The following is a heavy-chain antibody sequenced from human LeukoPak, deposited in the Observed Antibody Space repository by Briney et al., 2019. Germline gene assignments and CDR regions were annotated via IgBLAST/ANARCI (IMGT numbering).Heavy chain of an antibody. CDR1: GFTFDDYA. J-gene: IGHJ4*02. D-gene: IGHD3-22*01. V-gene: IGHV3-9*01. CDR2: ISWNSGSI. CDR3: AKDYYDSSGYNRAGFDY. Sequence: PGGPLRLSCAASGFTFDDYAMHWVRQAPGKGLEWVSGISWNSGSIGYADSVKGRFTISRDNAKNSLYLQMNSLRAEDTALYYCAKDYYDSSGYNRAGFDYWGQGTLVTVSS.